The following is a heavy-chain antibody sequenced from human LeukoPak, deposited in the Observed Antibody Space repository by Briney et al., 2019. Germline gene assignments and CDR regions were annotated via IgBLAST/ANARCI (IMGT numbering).Heavy chain of an antibody. J-gene: IGHJ4*02. Sequence: GGSLRLSCSVSGFTFSTYAMHWVRQAPGKGLEYVSAISSNGGTTYYADSVKSRFTISRDNSKNTLYLQMNSLRAEDTAVYYCAKDRIAAAGTGEGFDYWGQGTLVTVSS. V-gene: IGHV3-64*04. CDR3: AKDRIAAAGTGEGFDY. CDR2: ISSNGGTT. D-gene: IGHD6-13*01. CDR1: GFTFSTYA.